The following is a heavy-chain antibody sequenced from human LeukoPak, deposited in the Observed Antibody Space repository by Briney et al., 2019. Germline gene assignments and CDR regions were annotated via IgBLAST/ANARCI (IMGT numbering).Heavy chain of an antibody. V-gene: IGHV1-2*02. CDR2: INPNSGGT. D-gene: IGHD2-2*02. Sequence: ASVKVSCKASGYTFTGYYMHWVRQVPGQGLEWMGWINPNSGGTNYAQKFQGRVTMTRDTSISTAYMELSRLRSDDTAVYYCAREGPAAIQAFDIWGQGTMVTVSS. CDR1: GYTFTGYY. CDR3: AREGPAAIQAFDI. J-gene: IGHJ3*02.